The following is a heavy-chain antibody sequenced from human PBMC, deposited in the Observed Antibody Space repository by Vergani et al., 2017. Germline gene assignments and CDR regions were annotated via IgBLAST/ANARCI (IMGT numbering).Heavy chain of an antibody. Sequence: DVHLAESGGGFFQPGGSLRLSCSASGFSFNSYCMHWVRQVPGKGLLWVSRIKSDGSITAYADSVKGRFTISRDNAKSSLYLQMNSLRAEDTDVYYCARDRYYLGSGSHPYFYYYGLDVWGQGTAVTVSS. V-gene: IGHV3-74*03. CDR1: GFSFNSYC. D-gene: IGHD3-10*01. J-gene: IGHJ6*02. CDR2: IKSDGSIT. CDR3: ARDRYYLGSGSHPYFYYYGLDV.